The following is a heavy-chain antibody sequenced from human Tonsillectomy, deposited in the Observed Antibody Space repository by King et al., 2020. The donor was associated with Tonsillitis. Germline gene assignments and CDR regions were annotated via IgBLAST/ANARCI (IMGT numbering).Heavy chain of an antibody. CDR3: ARGRIGGQSLVTGAFDI. V-gene: IGHV3-13*04. Sequence: VQLVASGGGLVQPGGSLRLSCAASGFTFSSYDMHWVRQATGKGLEWVSAIVTAGDTYYPGSVKGRFTISRENAKNSLFLQMNSLRAGDTAVYYCARGRIGGQSLVTGAFDIWGQGTMVTVSS. CDR1: GFTFSSYD. CDR2: IVTAGDT. J-gene: IGHJ3*02. D-gene: IGHD6-19*01.